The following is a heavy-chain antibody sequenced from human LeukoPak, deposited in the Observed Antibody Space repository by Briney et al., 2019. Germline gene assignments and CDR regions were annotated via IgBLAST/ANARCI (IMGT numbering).Heavy chain of an antibody. CDR2: ISATGGFT. V-gene: IGHV3-23*01. CDR1: GFTFSSYA. D-gene: IGHD3-3*01. CDR3: AKDFGSYDFWSGYYYDY. Sequence: GGSLRLSCAASGFTFSSYAMSWVRQAPGEGLEWVSTISATGGFTFYPDSVTGRFTVSRDNSKNTLYLQMNSLRPEDTAVYYCAKDFGSYDFWSGYYYDYWGQGTLVTVSS. J-gene: IGHJ4*02.